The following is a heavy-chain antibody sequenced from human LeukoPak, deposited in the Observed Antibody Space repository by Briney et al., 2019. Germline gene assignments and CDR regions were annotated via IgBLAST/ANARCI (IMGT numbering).Heavy chain of an antibody. CDR2: IIPILGIA. J-gene: IGHJ4*02. D-gene: IGHD3-3*01. Sequence: SVKVSCKASGGTFSSYTISWVRQAPGQGLEWRGRIIPILGIANYAQKFQGRVTITADKSTSTAYMELSSLRSEDTAVYYCARSGYQWRFFDYWGQGTLVTVSS. CDR1: GGTFSSYT. V-gene: IGHV1-69*02. CDR3: ARSGYQWRFFDY.